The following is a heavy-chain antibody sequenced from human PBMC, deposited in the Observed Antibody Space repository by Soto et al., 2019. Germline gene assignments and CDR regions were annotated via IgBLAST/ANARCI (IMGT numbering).Heavy chain of an antibody. CDR3: AKGRFDVVTISPFDH. D-gene: IGHD3-3*02. Sequence: PGGSLRLSCAASGFTFSSFGMHWVRQAPGKGLEWVAVISYDGTEENYADSVKGRATVSRDNSKNTVYLQMNRLRGGDSAIYYCAKGRFDVVTISPFDHWGQGTLVTVSS. CDR1: GFTFSSFG. V-gene: IGHV3-30*18. CDR2: ISYDGTEE. J-gene: IGHJ4*01.